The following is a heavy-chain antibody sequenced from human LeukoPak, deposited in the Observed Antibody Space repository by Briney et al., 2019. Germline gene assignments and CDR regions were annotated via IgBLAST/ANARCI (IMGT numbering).Heavy chain of an antibody. Sequence: SETLSLTCTVSGYSISSGYYWGWIRQPPGKGLEWIGSIYHSGSTYYNPSLKSRVTISVDTSKNQFSLKLSSVTAADTAVYYCARDRYSSGWWENWFDPWGQGTLVTVSS. D-gene: IGHD6-19*01. CDR2: IYHSGST. CDR1: GYSISSGYY. CDR3: ARDRYSSGWWENWFDP. V-gene: IGHV4-38-2*02. J-gene: IGHJ5*02.